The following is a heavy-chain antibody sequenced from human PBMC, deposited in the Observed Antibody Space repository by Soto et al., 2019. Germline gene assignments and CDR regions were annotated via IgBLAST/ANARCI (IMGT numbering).Heavy chain of an antibody. CDR2: ISYDGSNK. V-gene: IGHV3-30*18. CDR1: GFTFSSYG. J-gene: IGHJ6*02. D-gene: IGHD2-2*01. CDR3: AKNRRYCTSTTCPPYYGMDV. Sequence: GWSLRLSCAASGFTFSSYGMHWVRQAPGKGLEWVAVISYDGSNKYFADSVKGRFTISRDNSNNMLYLQMNGLRGDDTAVYYCAKNRRYCTSTTCPPYYGMDVWGQGTTVTVSS.